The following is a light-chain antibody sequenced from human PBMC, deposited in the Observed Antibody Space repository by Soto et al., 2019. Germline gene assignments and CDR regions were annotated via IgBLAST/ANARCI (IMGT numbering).Light chain of an antibody. Sequence: QSALAQPASVSGSPGQSMTISCTGTNNLVSWYQQHPGKAPKVVVYEGTKRPPGVSNRFSGSNSGGTASLTISGLQAKDEASYFCCAYVGARSYVFGPGTKVTVL. V-gene: IGLV2-23*01. CDR3: CAYVGARSYV. CDR2: EGT. CDR1: NNL. J-gene: IGLJ1*01.